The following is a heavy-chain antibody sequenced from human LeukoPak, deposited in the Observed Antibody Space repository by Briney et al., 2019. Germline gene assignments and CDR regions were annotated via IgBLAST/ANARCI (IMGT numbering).Heavy chain of an antibody. J-gene: IGHJ4*02. CDR3: ARDNTWSLDY. CDR1: RFTFSRYG. V-gene: IGHV3-30*03. D-gene: IGHD2/OR15-2a*01. Sequence: GTSLRLSCAASRFTFSRYGIHWVRQAPGKGLEWLAHMSPDGIHEFYADSVKGRFTISRDSSRDTMYLQMDSLRAEDTAVYYCARDNTWSLDYWGQGTLVTVSS. CDR2: MSPDGIHE.